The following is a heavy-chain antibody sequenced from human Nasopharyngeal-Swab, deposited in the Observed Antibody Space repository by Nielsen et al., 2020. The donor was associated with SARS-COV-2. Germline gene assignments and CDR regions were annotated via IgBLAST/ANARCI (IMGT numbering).Heavy chain of an antibody. V-gene: IGHV3-23*01. J-gene: IGHJ4*02. CDR2: ISGSGGST. CDR3: AKGPLADY. D-gene: IGHD3-3*02. Sequence: WIRQPPGKGLEWVSAISGSGGSTYYADSVKGRFTTSRDNSKNTLHLQMNSLRAEDTAVYYCAKGPLADYWGQGTLVTVSS.